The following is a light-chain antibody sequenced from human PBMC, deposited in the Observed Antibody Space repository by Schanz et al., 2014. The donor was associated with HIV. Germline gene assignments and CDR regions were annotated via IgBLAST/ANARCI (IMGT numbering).Light chain of an antibody. CDR3: TSYTSSSTPYV. Sequence: QSVLTQPASLSGSPGQSITISCTGTSIDVGGYDYVSWYQQHPDKAPKLMIYDFSDRPSGISSRFSGSKSGNTASLTISALQAEDEADYYCTSYTSSSTPYVFGSGTKLTVL. J-gene: IGLJ1*01. V-gene: IGLV2-14*03. CDR1: SIDVGGYDY. CDR2: DFS.